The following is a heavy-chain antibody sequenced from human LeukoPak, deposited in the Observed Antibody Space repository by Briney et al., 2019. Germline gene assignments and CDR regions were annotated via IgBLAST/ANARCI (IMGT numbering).Heavy chain of an antibody. D-gene: IGHD3-22*01. CDR1: GLSLRNVW. V-gene: IGHV3-15*07. CDR3: AQGSGFYYDY. Sequence: SGGSLRLSCAVSGLSLRNVWMNWLRQAPGKGLEWVGLIKRETDGGTTDFAAPAKGRFTISRDDSKNTLYLQMNRLTSEDTAVYYCAQGSGFYYDYWGQGTLVTVSS. CDR2: IKRETDGGTT. J-gene: IGHJ4*02.